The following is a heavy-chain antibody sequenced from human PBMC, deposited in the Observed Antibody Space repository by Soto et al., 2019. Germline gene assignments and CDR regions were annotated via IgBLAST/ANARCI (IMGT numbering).Heavy chain of an antibody. D-gene: IGHD6-13*01. CDR1: GFTFSSYA. J-gene: IGHJ5*02. V-gene: IGHV3-30-3*01. CDR2: ISYDGSNK. CDR3: ARGGRVYSSSWYWFDP. Sequence: GSLRLSCAASGFTFSSYAMHWVRQAPGKGLEWVAVISYDGSNKYYADSVKGRFTISRDNSKNTLYLQMISLRAEDTAVYYCARGGRVYSSSWYWFDPWGQGTLVTVSS.